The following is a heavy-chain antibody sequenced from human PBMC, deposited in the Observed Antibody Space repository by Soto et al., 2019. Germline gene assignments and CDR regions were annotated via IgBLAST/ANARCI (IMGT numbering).Heavy chain of an antibody. CDR3: AKGSSFEYSGSYLLI. CDR2: ISGSGVNT. V-gene: IGHV3-23*01. Sequence: VSLRLSCAASVFTFSSDAMTGVRQAPGKGLECVSGISGSGVNTYYADSVKGRFTVSRGNSKNTLYLQMNSLRAADTAVYYCAKGSSFEYSGSYLLIWGQGTMVTVS. D-gene: IGHD1-26*01. J-gene: IGHJ3*02. CDR1: VFTFSSDA.